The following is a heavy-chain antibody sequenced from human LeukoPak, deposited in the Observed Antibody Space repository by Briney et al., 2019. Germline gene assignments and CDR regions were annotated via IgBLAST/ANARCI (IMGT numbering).Heavy chain of an antibody. D-gene: IGHD2-21*02. CDR3: ARPATGDQGGY. CDR1: GYSFASFW. Sequence: GESLKISCTDSGYSFASFWIGWARQMPTKGLEWMGIIYPGDSDTRYSPSFQGQVTISADKSSSTAYLQWSSLKASDSAIYYCARPATGDQGGYWGQGTLVTVSS. J-gene: IGHJ4*02. V-gene: IGHV5-51*01. CDR2: IYPGDSDT.